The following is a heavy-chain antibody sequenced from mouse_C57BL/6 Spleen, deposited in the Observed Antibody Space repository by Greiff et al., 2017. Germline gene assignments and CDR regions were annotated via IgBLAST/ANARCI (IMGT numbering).Heavy chain of an antibody. CDR2: IWSGGST. D-gene: IGHD2-1*01. CDR1: GFSLTSYG. V-gene: IGHV2-2*01. J-gene: IGHJ4*01. CDR3: ARNKGYGNYGGAMDY. Sequence: VQGVESGPGLVQPSQSLSITCTVSGFSLTSYGVHWVRQSPGKGLEWLGVIWSGGSTDYNAAFISRLSISKDNSKSQVFFKMNSLQADDTAIYYCARNKGYGNYGGAMDYWGQGTSVTVSS.